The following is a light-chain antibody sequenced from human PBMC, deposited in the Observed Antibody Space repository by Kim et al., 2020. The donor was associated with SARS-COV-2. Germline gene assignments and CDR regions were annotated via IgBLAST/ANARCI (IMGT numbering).Light chain of an antibody. CDR2: AAS. Sequence: SASVGDRVTITCRASQGISNYLAWYQQKPGKVPKLLMYAASTLQSGVPSRFSGSGSGTDFTLTISSLQPEDVATYYCQKYNSALHSFGQGPSWRS. J-gene: IGKJ2*03. CDR1: QGISNY. CDR3: QKYNSALHS. V-gene: IGKV1-27*01.